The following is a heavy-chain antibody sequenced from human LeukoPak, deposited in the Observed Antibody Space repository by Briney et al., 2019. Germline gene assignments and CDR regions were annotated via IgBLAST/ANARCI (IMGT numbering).Heavy chain of an antibody. CDR3: ARNSCSGGSCYDNRGYFDY. J-gene: IGHJ4*02. CDR2: ISSSGST. D-gene: IGHD2-15*01. V-gene: IGHV4-61*02. CDR1: GDSISSGDYY. Sequence: PSETLSLTCTVSGDSISSGDYYWSWIRQPAGKGLEWIGRISSSGSTNYNPSLKSRVTISVDTSKNQFSLKLSSVTAADTAVYFCARNSCSGGSCYDNRGYFDYWGQGTLVTVSS.